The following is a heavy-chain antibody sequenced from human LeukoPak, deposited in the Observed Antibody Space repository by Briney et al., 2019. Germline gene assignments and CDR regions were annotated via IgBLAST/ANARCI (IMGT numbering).Heavy chain of an antibody. Sequence: SVKVSCKASGGTFSSYAISWVRQAPGQGLEWMGRTIPILGIANYAQKFQGRVTITADKSTSTAYMELSSLRSEDTAVYYCARPFNWGSAFDIWGQGTMVTVSS. V-gene: IGHV1-69*04. CDR1: GGTFSSYA. J-gene: IGHJ3*02. CDR2: TIPILGIA. D-gene: IGHD7-27*01. CDR3: ARPFNWGSAFDI.